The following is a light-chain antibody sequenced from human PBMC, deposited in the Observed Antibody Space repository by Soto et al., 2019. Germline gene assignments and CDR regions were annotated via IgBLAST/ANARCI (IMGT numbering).Light chain of an antibody. CDR3: LLYFGGGTWI. J-gene: IGLJ3*02. Sequence: QTVVTQEPSLTVSPGGTVTLTCTSSTGAVTSGYYPNWFQQKLGQAPRALIYGISNKHSWTPARFSGSLLGGKAALTLSGAQPEDEAEYYCLLYFGGGTWIFGGGTQLTVL. CDR1: TGAVTSGYY. V-gene: IGLV7-43*01. CDR2: GIS.